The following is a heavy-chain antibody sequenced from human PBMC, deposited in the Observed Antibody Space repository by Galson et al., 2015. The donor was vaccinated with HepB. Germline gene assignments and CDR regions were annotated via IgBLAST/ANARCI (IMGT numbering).Heavy chain of an antibody. CDR3: ARGGTSVVGGTPNWFDP. CDR2: IIPIFGTA. CDR1: GGTFSRYG. V-gene: IGHV1-69*13. J-gene: IGHJ5*02. D-gene: IGHD2-15*01. Sequence: SVKVSCKASGGTFSRYGISWVRQAPGQGLEWMGGIIPIFGTANYAQKFQGRVTITADESTSTSYMELSSLRSEDTAVYYWARGGTSVVGGTPNWFDPWGQGTLVTVSS.